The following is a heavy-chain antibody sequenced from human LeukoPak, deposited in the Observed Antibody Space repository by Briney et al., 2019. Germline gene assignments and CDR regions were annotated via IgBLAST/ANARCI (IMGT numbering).Heavy chain of an antibody. V-gene: IGHV3-7*01. J-gene: IGHJ4*02. Sequence: GGSLRLSCAASGFTFSSYWMSWVRQAPGKGLEWVANIKQDGSEKYYVDSVKGRFTISRDNAKNSLYLQMNSLRAEDTAVYYCAREGEDIVVVPAATFDYWGQGTLVTVSS. CDR3: AREGEDIVVVPAATFDY. CDR2: IKQDGSEK. D-gene: IGHD2-2*01. CDR1: GFTFSSYW.